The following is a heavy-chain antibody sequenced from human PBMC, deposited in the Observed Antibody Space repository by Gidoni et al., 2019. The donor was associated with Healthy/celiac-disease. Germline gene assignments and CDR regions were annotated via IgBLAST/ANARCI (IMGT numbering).Heavy chain of an antibody. J-gene: IGHJ4*02. V-gene: IGHV4-34*01. CDR2: INHSGST. CDR1: GGSFSGYY. CDR3: ARAVPGVVPAADRYYFDY. D-gene: IGHD2-2*01. Sequence: QVQLQQWGAGLLKPSETLSLTCAVYGGSFSGYYWSWIRQPPGKGLEWIGEINHSGSTNYNPSLKSRVTISVDTSKNQFSLKLSSVTAADTAVYYCARAVPGVVPAADRYYFDYWGQGTLVTVSS.